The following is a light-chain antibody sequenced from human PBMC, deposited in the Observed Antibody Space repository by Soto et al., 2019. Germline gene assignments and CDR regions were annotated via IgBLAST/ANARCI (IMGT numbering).Light chain of an antibody. CDR1: QDISHY. CDR2: DAC. J-gene: IGKJ2*01. CDR3: HRYDSIPYA. Sequence: DIQMTQSPSSLSASVGDRVTITCQASQDISHYLNWYQQKPGKPPKLLIYDACNLETGVPSRFSGSGSETYFTFTISNLQPEDVATYYCHRYDSIPYAFGQGTKLEIK. V-gene: IGKV1-33*01.